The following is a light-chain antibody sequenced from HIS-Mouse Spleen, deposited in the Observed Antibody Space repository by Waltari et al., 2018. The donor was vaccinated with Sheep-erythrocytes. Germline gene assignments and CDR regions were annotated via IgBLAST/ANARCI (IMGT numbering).Light chain of an antibody. CDR3: QAWDSSTVV. V-gene: IGLV3-1*01. CDR1: NLGDKY. CDR2: QDS. Sequence: YELTQPPSVSVPPGQTASITCPGNNLGDKYSCWYQQKPGQSPVLVIYQDSKRPSGIPERFSGSNSGNTATLTISGTQAMDEADYYCQAWDSSTVVFGGGTKLTVL. J-gene: IGLJ2*01.